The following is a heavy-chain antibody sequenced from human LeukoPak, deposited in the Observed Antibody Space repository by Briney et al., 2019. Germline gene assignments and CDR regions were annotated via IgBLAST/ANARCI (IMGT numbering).Heavy chain of an antibody. Sequence: SETLSLTCTAPGGSISGYYWSWIRQPAGKGLEWIGRIYTSGNTNYNPSLKGRVTMSVDTSKNQFSLKLNSVTSADPAVYYCARDSGYDLTWGQRTLVTVSS. V-gene: IGHV4-4*07. CDR1: GGSISGYY. CDR3: ARDSGYDLT. D-gene: IGHD5-12*01. J-gene: IGHJ5*02. CDR2: IYTSGNT.